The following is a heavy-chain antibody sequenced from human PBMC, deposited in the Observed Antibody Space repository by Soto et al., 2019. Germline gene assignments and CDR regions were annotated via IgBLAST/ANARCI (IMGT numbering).Heavy chain of an antibody. Sequence: QVQLQESGPGLVKPSETLSLTCTVSGGSIDTYFWNWIRQPAGKGLGWIGRLYTSGTTSYNPSLKRRVTMSVDRSKNQFSLKLTSVTAADTAIYYCARGPTSGYYPNPFVYWGQGTQVTVSS. J-gene: IGHJ4*02. CDR3: ARGPTSGYYPNPFVY. D-gene: IGHD3-22*01. CDR1: GGSIDTYF. CDR2: LYTSGTT. V-gene: IGHV4-4*07.